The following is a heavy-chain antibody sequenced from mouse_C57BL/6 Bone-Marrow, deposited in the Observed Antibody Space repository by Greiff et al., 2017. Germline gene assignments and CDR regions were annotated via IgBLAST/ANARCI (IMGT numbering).Heavy chain of an antibody. CDR3: APVYYDYSFAY. CDR2: IRNKANGYTT. V-gene: IGHV7-3*01. J-gene: IGHJ3*01. CDR1: GFTFTDYY. Sequence: EVKLMESGGGLVQPGGSLSLSCAASGFTFTDYYMSWVRQPPGKALEWLGFIRNKANGYTTEYSASVKGRFTISRDNSQSILYLQMNALRAEDSATYYCAPVYYDYSFAYWGQGTLVTVSA. D-gene: IGHD2-4*01.